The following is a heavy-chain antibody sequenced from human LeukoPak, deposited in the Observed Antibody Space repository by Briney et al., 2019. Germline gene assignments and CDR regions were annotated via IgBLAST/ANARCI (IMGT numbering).Heavy chain of an antibody. CDR2: IIPIFGTA. CDR1: GGTFSSYA. Sequence: SVKVSCKASGGTFSSYAISWVRQAPGQGLEWMGGIIPIFGTANYAQKFQGRVTITADESTSTAYMELSSLRSEDTAVYYCARGKRSRITMIVVVITNWFDPWGQGTLVTVSS. J-gene: IGHJ5*02. CDR3: ARGKRSRITMIVVVITNWFDP. V-gene: IGHV1-69*01. D-gene: IGHD3-22*01.